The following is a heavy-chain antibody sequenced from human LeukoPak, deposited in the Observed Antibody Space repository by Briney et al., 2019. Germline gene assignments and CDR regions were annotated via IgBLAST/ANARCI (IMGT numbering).Heavy chain of an antibody. V-gene: IGHV3-23*01. CDR2: ISGSGGST. J-gene: IGHJ4*02. Sequence: QSGGSLRLSCAASGFTFSSYAMSWVRQAPGKGLEWVSAISGSGGSTYYADSVKGRFTISRDNSKNTLYLQMNSLRAEDTAVYYCAKDFESRTYYYDSSGSSLFDYWGQGTLVTVPS. CDR1: GFTFSSYA. D-gene: IGHD3-22*01. CDR3: AKDFESRTYYYDSSGSSLFDY.